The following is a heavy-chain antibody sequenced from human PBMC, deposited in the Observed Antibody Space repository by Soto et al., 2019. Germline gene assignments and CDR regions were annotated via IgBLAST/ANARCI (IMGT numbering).Heavy chain of an antibody. V-gene: IGHV2-5*02. J-gene: IGHJ4*02. Sequence: QITLKESGPTLVKPTQTLTLTCTFSGFSLDTSGVAVGWIRQPPGKGLEWLSVIYWDDDKRSSQSLRSRLTISKDISKIQVVLTITNMDPVDTATDFCAPRHRDSWGLLDYWGQGTLVTAAS. CDR1: GFSLDTSGVA. CDR3: APRHRDSWGLLDY. D-gene: IGHD1-26*01. CDR2: IYWDDDK.